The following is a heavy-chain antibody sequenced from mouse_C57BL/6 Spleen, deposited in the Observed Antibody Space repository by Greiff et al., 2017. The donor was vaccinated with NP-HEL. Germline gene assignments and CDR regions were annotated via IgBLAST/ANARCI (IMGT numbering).Heavy chain of an antibody. CDR3: ARSYYGSSYDYAMDY. V-gene: IGHV1-64*01. CDR1: GYTFTSYW. D-gene: IGHD1-1*01. CDR2: IHPNSGST. Sequence: QVQLQQPGAELVKPGASVKLSCKASGYTFTSYWMHWVKQRPGQGLEWIGMIHPNSGSTNYNEKFKSKATLTVDKSSSTAYMQLSSLTSEDSAVYYCARSYYGSSYDYAMDYWGQGTPVTVSS. J-gene: IGHJ4*01.